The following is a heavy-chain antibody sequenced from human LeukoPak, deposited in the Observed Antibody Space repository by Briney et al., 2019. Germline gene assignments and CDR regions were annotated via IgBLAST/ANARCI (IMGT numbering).Heavy chain of an antibody. Sequence: GGSLRLSCAASGFTFSSYSMNWVRQAPGKGLEWVSSISSSSSYIYYADSVKGRFTISRDNSKNTLYLQMNSLRAEDTAVYYCARDRGIAAADSPLYYYYYMDVWGKGTTVTVSS. D-gene: IGHD6-13*01. V-gene: IGHV3-21*01. CDR2: ISSSSSYI. J-gene: IGHJ6*03. CDR1: GFTFSSYS. CDR3: ARDRGIAAADSPLYYYYYMDV.